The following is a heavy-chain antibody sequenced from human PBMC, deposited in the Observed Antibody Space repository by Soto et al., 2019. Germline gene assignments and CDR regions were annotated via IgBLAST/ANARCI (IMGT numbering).Heavy chain of an antibody. V-gene: IGHV4-34*01. CDR1: GGSFSGYY. CDR3: AKDESYSYYYYYGMDV. D-gene: IGHD3-10*01. J-gene: IGHJ6*02. CDR2: INHSGST. Sequence: SETLSLTCAVYGGSFSGYYWSWIRQPPGEGLEWIGEINHSGSTNYNPSLKSRVTISVDTSKNQFSLKLSSVTAADTAVYYCAKDESYSYYYYYGMDVWGQGTTVTVSS.